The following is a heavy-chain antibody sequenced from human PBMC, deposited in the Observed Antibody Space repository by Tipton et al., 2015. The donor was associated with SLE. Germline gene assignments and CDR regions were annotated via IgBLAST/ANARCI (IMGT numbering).Heavy chain of an antibody. Sequence: LRLSCTVSGGSISSSSYYWGWIRQPPGKGLEWIGSIYYSGSTYYNPSLKSRVTISVDTSKNQFSLKLSSVTAADTAVYYCARSESHFDLWGRGTLVTVSS. CDR3: ARSESHFDL. CDR1: GGSISSSSYY. CDR2: IYYSGST. V-gene: IGHV4-39*07. J-gene: IGHJ2*01.